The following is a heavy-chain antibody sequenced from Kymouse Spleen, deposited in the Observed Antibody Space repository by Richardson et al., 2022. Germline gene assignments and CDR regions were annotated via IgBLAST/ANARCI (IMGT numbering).Heavy chain of an antibody. CDR3: ARQGLYYDILTGQGWFDP. D-gene: IGHD3-9*01. Sequence: QVQLQQWGAGLLKPSETLSLTCAVYGGSFSGYYWSWIRQPPGKGLEWIGEINHSGSTNYNPSLKSRVTISVDTSKNQFSLKLSSVTAADTAVYYCARQGLYYDILTGQGWFDPWGQGTLVTVSS. V-gene: IGHV4-34*01. CDR1: GGSFSGYY. J-gene: IGHJ5*02. CDR2: INHSGST.